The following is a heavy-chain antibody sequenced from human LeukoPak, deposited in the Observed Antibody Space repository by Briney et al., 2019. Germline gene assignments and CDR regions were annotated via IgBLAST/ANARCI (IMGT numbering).Heavy chain of an antibody. CDR3: TKEGAVTGSMWFDH. D-gene: IGHD6-19*01. J-gene: IGHJ5*02. V-gene: IGHV3-30*18. CDR1: GFTFSSYG. Sequence: GGSLRLSCAASGFTFSSYGIHWVRQAPGKGLEWVAVISSDGRTTYYADSVKGRFTISRDNTKSTMYVQMNSLRTEDTAVYYCTKEGAVTGSMWFDHWGQGTLVTVSS. CDR2: ISSDGRTT.